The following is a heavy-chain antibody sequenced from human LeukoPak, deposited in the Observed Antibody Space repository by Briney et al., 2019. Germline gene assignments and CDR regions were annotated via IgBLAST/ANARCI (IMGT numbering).Heavy chain of an antibody. CDR1: GYTFTGHY. CDR2: INTNSGDR. J-gene: IGHJ4*02. CDR3: AREGWDQRDTAAFDH. D-gene: IGHD6-19*01. Sequence: ASVKVSCKASGYTFTGHYMHWARQAPGQGLEWMGWINTNSGDRNSAQKFQGRVTMTRDTSISTVYMELSRLGPDDTAVYYCAREGWDQRDTAAFDHWGQGTRATVSS. V-gene: IGHV1-2*02.